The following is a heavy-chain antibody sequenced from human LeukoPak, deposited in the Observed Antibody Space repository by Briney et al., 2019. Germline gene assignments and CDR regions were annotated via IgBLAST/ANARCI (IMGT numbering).Heavy chain of an antibody. J-gene: IGHJ4*02. D-gene: IGHD3-22*01. CDR2: INAGNGNT. CDR1: GYTFTSYA. CDR3: ARARSYYYDSSNSLDY. Sequence: ASVKVSRKASGYTFTSYAMHWVRQAPGQRLEGMGWINAGNGNTKYSQKFQGRVTITRDTSASTACMELSSLRSEDTAVYYCARARSYYYDSSNSLDYWGQGTLVTVSS. V-gene: IGHV1-3*01.